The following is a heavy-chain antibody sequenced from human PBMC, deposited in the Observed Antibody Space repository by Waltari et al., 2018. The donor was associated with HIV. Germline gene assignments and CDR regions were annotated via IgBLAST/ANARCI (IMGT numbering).Heavy chain of an antibody. CDR1: GGSISSGSSY. CDR2: IYTSGST. J-gene: IGHJ4*02. V-gene: IGHV4-61*02. D-gene: IGHD3-22*01. Sequence: QVQLQESGPGLVKPSQTLSLTCTVSGGSISSGSSYWSWIRQPAGKGLEWIGRIYTSGSTNYNPSLKSRVTISVDTSKNQFSLKLSSVTAADTAVYYCARLHYYDSSGIDYWGQGTLVTVSS. CDR3: ARLHYYDSSGIDY.